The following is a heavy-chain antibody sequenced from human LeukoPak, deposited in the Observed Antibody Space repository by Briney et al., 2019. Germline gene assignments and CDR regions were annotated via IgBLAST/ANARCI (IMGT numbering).Heavy chain of an antibody. V-gene: IGHV3-30*18. CDR2: ISYDGSNK. J-gene: IGHJ5*02. D-gene: IGHD2-2*02. CDR3: AKDRGGYCSSTSCYISGWFDP. CDR1: GFTFSSYG. Sequence: GGSLRLSCAASGFTFSSYGMHWVRQAPGKGLEWVAVISYDGSNKYYADSVKGRFTISRDNSKNTLYLQMNSLRAEDTAVYYCAKDRGGYCSSTSCYISGWFDPWGQGTLVTVSS.